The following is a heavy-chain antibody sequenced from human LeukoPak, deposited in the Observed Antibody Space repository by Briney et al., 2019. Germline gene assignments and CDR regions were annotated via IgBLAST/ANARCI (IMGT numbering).Heavy chain of an antibody. CDR2: ISSSRSYI. J-gene: IGHJ4*02. CDR1: GVSFSSYS. Sequence: GGSLRLSCAASGVSFSSYSMNWVRQAPGKGLGWVSSISSSRSYIYYADSEKGRFTISRDNAKNSLYMQMNSLRAEATAVDYGARAYYYDSSGYFRAFNYFDYWGQGTLVTVSS. V-gene: IGHV3-21*01. D-gene: IGHD3-22*01. CDR3: ARAYYYDSSGYFRAFNYFDY.